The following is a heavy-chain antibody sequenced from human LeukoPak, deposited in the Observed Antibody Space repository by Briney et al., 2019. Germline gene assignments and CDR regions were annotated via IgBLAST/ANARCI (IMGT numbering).Heavy chain of an antibody. CDR3: QVRVVGPSAFDI. CDR1: GGTFSSYA. J-gene: IGHJ3*02. CDR2: IIPILGIA. D-gene: IGHD1-26*01. V-gene: IGHV1-69*04. Sequence: SVKVSCKASGGTFSSYAISWVRQAPGQGLEWMGRIIPILGIANYAQKFQGRVTITADKSTSTAYMELSSLRSEDTAVYYCQVRVVGPSAFDIWGQGTMVTVSS.